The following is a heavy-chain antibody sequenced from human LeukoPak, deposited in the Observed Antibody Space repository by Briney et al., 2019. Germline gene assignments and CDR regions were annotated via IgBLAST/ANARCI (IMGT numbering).Heavy chain of an antibody. D-gene: IGHD6-13*01. CDR1: GFTFSSYA. V-gene: IGHV3-30-3*01. J-gene: IGHJ4*02. CDR3: ARIGAGSSRDY. CDR2: ISYDGSNK. Sequence: GGSLRLSCAASGFTFSSYAMHWVRQAPGKGPEWVAVISYDGSNKYYADSVKGRFTISRDNSKNTLYLQMNSLRAEDTAVYYCARIGAGSSRDYWGQGTLVTVSS.